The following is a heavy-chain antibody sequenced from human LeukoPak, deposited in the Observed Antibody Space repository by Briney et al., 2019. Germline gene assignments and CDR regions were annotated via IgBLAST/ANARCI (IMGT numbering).Heavy chain of an antibody. CDR1: GVIFSSYA. Sequence: PGGSLRLSCAASGVIFSSYAIHWVRQAPGKGLEWVAVISYDGSNKYYADSVKGRFTISRDNSKNTLYLQMNSLRAEDTAVYYCARSKDTAMAHFDYWGQGTLVTVSS. J-gene: IGHJ4*02. V-gene: IGHV3-30*04. CDR2: ISYDGSNK. CDR3: ARSKDTAMAHFDY. D-gene: IGHD5-18*01.